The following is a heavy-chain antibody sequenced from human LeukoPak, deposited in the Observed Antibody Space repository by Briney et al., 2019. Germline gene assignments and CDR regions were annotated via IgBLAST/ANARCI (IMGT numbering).Heavy chain of an antibody. D-gene: IGHD1-26*01. CDR2: ISYDGSNK. V-gene: IGHV3-30*18. CDR3: AKEELDP. J-gene: IGHJ5*02. Sequence: PGGSLRLSCAASGFTFSSYGMHWVRQAPGKGLEWVAVISYDGSNKYYADSVKGRFTISRDNSKNTLYLQMNSLRAEDTAVYYCAKEELDPWGQGTLVTVSS. CDR1: GFTFSSYG.